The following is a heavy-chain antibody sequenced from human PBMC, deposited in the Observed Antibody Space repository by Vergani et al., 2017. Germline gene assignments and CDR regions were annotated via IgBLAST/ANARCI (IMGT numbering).Heavy chain of an antibody. D-gene: IGHD3-22*01. Sequence: QVQLVESGGGVVQPGRSLRLSCAASGFTFSSYGMHWVRQAPGKGLEWVAVISYDGSNKYYADSVKGRFNISRDNSKNTLYLQMNSLRAEDTAVYYCAKERKRAYYYDSSGYYYPYYFDYWGQGTLVTVSS. CDR2: ISYDGSNK. J-gene: IGHJ4*02. CDR3: AKERKRAYYYDSSGYYYPYYFDY. V-gene: IGHV3-30*18. CDR1: GFTFSSYG.